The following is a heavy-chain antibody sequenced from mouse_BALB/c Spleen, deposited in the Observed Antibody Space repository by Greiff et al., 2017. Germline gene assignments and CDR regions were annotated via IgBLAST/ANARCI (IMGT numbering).Heavy chain of an antibody. CDR2: INPSNGGT. CDR1: GYTFTSYY. V-gene: IGHV1S81*02. J-gene: IGHJ4*01. CDR3: TRGTTAYYAMDY. Sequence: QVQLQQSGAELVKPGASVKLSCKASGYTFTSYYMYWVKQRPGQGLEWIGEINPSNGGTNFNEKFKSKATLTVDKSSSTAYMQLSSLTSEDSAVYYCTRGTTAYYAMDYWGQGTSVTVSS. D-gene: IGHD1-2*01.